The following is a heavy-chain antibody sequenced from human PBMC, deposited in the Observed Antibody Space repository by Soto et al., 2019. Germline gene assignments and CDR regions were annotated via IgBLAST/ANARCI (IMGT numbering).Heavy chain of an antibody. CDR2: VLYDGSSK. V-gene: IGHV3-30-3*01. Sequence: LRLSCAASGFTFSSFSMHWVRQVPGKGLEWVALVLYDGSSKWYADSVRGRFTISRDNSKNTVYLQMTSLRVEDTAVYYCVRLPGDSHALDYWGQGALVTVSS. J-gene: IGHJ4*02. CDR3: VRLPGDSHALDY. D-gene: IGHD5-18*01. CDR1: GFTFSSFS.